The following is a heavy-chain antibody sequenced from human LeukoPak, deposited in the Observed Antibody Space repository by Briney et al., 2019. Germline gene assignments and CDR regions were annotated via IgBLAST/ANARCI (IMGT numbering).Heavy chain of an antibody. CDR1: GFTFSSYI. CDR3: ARDRRFDP. CDR2: ISSSSSYI. J-gene: IGHJ5*02. V-gene: IGHV3-21*01. Sequence: GGSLRLSCVASGFTFSSYIMNCVPQAPGKGLECVSSISSSSSYIYYTDSVKGRFTISRDNAKNSLYLQMNSLRAEDTAVYYCARDRRFDPWGQGTLVTVSS.